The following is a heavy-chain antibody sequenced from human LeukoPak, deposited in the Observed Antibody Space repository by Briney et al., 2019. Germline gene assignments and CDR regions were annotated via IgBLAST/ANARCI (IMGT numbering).Heavy chain of an antibody. V-gene: IGHV1-69*06. CDR1: GGTFSSYA. CDR2: IIPIFGTA. CDR3: ARPKQWLVPDAFDI. D-gene: IGHD6-19*01. J-gene: IGHJ3*02. Sequence: GASVKVSCKASGGTFSSYAISWVRQAPGQGLEWMGGIIPIFGTANYAQKFQGRVTITADKSTSTAYMELSSLRSEDTAVYYCARPKQWLVPDAFDIWGQGTMVTVSS.